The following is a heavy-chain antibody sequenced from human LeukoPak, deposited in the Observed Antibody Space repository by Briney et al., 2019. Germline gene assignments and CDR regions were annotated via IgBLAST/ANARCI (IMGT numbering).Heavy chain of an antibody. D-gene: IGHD1-7*01. CDR2: IYHSGST. Sequence: SETLSLTCAVSGCSISSGFFWGWIRQPPGKGLEWIGSIYHSGSTYYNPSLKSRVTISVDTSKNQFSLQLRFLTAADTAVFYCARLLTGTNPNNWFDPWGQGTLVTVSS. CDR3: ARLLTGTNPNNWFDP. CDR1: GCSISSGFF. J-gene: IGHJ5*02. V-gene: IGHV4-38-2*01.